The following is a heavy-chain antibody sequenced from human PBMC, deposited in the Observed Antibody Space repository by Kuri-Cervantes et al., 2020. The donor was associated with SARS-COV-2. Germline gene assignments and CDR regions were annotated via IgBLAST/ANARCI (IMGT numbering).Heavy chain of an antibody. D-gene: IGHD6-19*01. CDR2: INHSGST. J-gene: IGHJ6*03. CDR1: GGSFSGYY. V-gene: IGHV4-34*01. CDR3: ARDVFLGQWLVPGVYYYYYMDV. Sequence: SQTLSLTCAVYGGSFSGYYWSWIRQPPGKGLEWIGEINHSGSTNYNPSLKSRVTISVDTSKNQFSLKLSSVTAADTAVYYCARDVFLGQWLVPGVYYYYYMDVWGKGTTVTVSS.